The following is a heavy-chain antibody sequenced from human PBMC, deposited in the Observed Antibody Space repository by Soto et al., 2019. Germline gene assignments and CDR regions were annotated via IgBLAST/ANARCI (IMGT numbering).Heavy chain of an antibody. Sequence: EVQLLESGGGLVQPGGSLRLSCAASGFTFSSYAMSWVRQAPGKGLEWVSAISGSGGSTYYADSVKGRFTISRDNSKNTLYLQMNSLRAEDTAVYYCAKDMDGYCSGGSCYWRRWYYYWGQGTLVTVSS. CDR2: ISGSGGST. V-gene: IGHV3-23*01. CDR1: GFTFSSYA. CDR3: AKDMDGYCSGGSCYWRRWYYY. D-gene: IGHD2-15*01. J-gene: IGHJ4*02.